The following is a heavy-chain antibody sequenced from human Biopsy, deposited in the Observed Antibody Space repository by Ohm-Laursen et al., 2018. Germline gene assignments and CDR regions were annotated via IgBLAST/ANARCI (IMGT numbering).Heavy chain of an antibody. D-gene: IGHD5-24*01. CDR2: IYYHNGRS. CDR3: ARDFRAGSGFLRSNNHYCGMDV. V-gene: IGHV4-59*01. J-gene: IGHJ6*02. CDR1: GGSISGYY. Sequence: SETLSLTCTVSGGSISGYYWTWIRQSPGKGLEWIEYIYYHNGRSSYNPSLKSRVTMSVDTSQNQFSLNLNSVTAADTAVYYCARDFRAGSGFLRSNNHYCGMDVWGPGTRVTVSS.